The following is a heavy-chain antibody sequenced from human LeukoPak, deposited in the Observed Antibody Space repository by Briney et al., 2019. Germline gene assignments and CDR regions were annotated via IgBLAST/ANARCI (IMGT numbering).Heavy chain of an antibody. D-gene: IGHD2-15*01. Sequence: ASVKVSCKTSGYTFTSYALHWVRQAPGQRFEWMGWVNTDNGNSKYSQKFQGRITVTRDTSASTVYMELSSLISEDTAVYYCARRAVVVVAVTSPLYYFDYWGQGTLVTVSS. J-gene: IGHJ4*02. CDR1: GYTFTSYA. CDR3: ARRAVVVVAVTSPLYYFDY. V-gene: IGHV1-3*04. CDR2: VNTDNGNS.